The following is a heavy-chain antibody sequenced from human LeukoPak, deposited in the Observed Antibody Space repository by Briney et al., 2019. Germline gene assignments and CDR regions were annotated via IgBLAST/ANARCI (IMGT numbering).Heavy chain of an antibody. CDR1: GGSISSGTYY. Sequence: SQTLSLTCTVSGGSISSGTYYWSWIRQPPGKGLEWIGYISHSGSTYYNPSLKSRVTISVDTSKNQFSLKLSSVTAADTAVYYCARFSSGYYHWFDPWGQGTLVTVSS. CDR2: ISHSGST. D-gene: IGHD3-22*01. V-gene: IGHV4-30-2*01. J-gene: IGHJ5*02. CDR3: ARFSSGYYHWFDP.